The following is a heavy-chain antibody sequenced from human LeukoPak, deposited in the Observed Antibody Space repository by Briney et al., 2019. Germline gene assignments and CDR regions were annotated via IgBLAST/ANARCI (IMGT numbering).Heavy chain of an antibody. CDR2: IIPIFGTT. CDR1: GGTFSSYT. CDR3: ARSRFPYYRLSRTDYYYMDV. V-gene: IGHV1-69*06. D-gene: IGHD3-10*01. J-gene: IGHJ6*03. Sequence: GASVKVSCKASGGTFSSYTISWVRQAPGQGLEWMGGIIPIFGTTNYAQKFQGRVSITADKSTSTTYMQLSSLRSEDTAVYYCARSRFPYYRLSRTDYYYMDVWAKGTTVTVSS.